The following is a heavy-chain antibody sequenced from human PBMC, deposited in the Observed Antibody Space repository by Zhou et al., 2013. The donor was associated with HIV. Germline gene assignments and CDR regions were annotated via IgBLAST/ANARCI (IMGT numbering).Heavy chain of an antibody. V-gene: IGHV1-2*02. CDR3: ARASGRGYSYGSYQFDY. CDR1: GYTFTGYY. J-gene: IGHJ4*02. Sequence: QVQLVQSGAEVKKPGASVKVSCKASGYTFTGYYMHWVRQAPGQGLEWMGWINPNSGGTNYAQKFQGRVTMTRDTSISTAYMELSRLRSDDTAVYYCARASGRGYSYGSYQFDYWGQGTLVTVSS. CDR2: INPNSGGT. D-gene: IGHD5-18*01.